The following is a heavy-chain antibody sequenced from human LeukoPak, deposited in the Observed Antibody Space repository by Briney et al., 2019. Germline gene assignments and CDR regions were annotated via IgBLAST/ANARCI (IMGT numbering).Heavy chain of an antibody. D-gene: IGHD1-26*01. CDR1: GFTFSSYW. Sequence: AETLRLSCAASGFTFSSYWMHWVRQAPGKGLVWVARMNRDGSSKNYAASVKGRFTISRDNAKNTLYLQINSLRAEDTDVYYCARSGMRDYCGQGKLVIVSS. CDR2: MNRDGSSK. V-gene: IGHV3-74*01. CDR3: ARSGMRDY. J-gene: IGHJ4*02.